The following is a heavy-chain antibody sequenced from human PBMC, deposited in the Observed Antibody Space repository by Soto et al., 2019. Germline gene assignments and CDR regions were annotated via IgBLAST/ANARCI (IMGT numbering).Heavy chain of an antibody. D-gene: IGHD2-8*02. CDR2: ISSTGNTI. V-gene: IGHV3-48*01. CDR1: GFSFSTYS. Sequence: EVPVVESGGGLVQPGGSLRLSCAASGFSFSTYSMNWVRQAPGKGLEWVSYISSTGNTIYYPDSVKGRFTISRDTAKKSLYLQMNSLRAEDTALYYCARSGYFDYWGQGTLVTVSS. CDR3: ARSGYFDY. J-gene: IGHJ4*02.